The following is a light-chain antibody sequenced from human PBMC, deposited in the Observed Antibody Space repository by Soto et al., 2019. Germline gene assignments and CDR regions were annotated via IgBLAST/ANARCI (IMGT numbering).Light chain of an antibody. J-gene: IGLJ2*01. CDR2: NTN. V-gene: IGLV8-61*01. CDR3: VLYMGSGISA. CDR1: SGSVSTTYY. Sequence: QAVVTQEPSFSVSPGGTVTLTCGLSSGSVSTTYYPSWYQQNPGQAPRTLIYNTNTRSSGVPDRFSGSILGNKAALTITGAQADDESDYYCVLYMGSGISAFGGGTKVTVL.